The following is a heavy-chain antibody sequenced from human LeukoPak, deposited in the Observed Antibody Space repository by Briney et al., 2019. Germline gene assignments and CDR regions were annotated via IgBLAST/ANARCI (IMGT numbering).Heavy chain of an antibody. CDR1: GGSISSYY. CDR3: ARLLGWELVATTAFDY. D-gene: IGHD5-24*01. CDR2: IYYSGST. V-gene: IGHV4-59*01. Sequence: KPSETLSLTCTVSGGSISSYYWSWIRQPPGKGLEWIGYIYYSGSTNYNPSLKSRVTISVDTSKNQFSLKLSSVTAADTAVYYCARLLGWELVATTAFDYWGQGTLVTVSS. J-gene: IGHJ4*02.